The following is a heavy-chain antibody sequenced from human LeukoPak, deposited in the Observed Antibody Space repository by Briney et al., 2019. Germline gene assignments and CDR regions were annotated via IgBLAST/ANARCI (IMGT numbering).Heavy chain of an antibody. CDR2: IYHSGST. CDR1: GGSISSSNW. Sequence: SGTLSLTCAVSGGSISSSNWWSWVRQPPGKGLEWIGEIYHSGSTNYNPSLKSRVTISVDKSKNQFSLKLSSVTAADTAVYYCARDNYYGSGSFDYWGQGTLVTVSS. V-gene: IGHV4-4*02. CDR3: ARDNYYGSGSFDY. J-gene: IGHJ4*02. D-gene: IGHD3-10*01.